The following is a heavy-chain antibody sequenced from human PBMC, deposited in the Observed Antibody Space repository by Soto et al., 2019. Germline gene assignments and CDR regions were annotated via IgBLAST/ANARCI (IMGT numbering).Heavy chain of an antibody. CDR3: ARLAVLNYYDSSGEFDY. D-gene: IGHD3-22*01. V-gene: IGHV5-51*01. Sequence: EVQLVQSGAEVKKPGESLKISCKGSGYSFTSYWIGWVRQMPGKGLEWMGIIYPGDSDTRYSPSFQGQVTISADKSISTAYLQWSSLKASDTAIYYCARLAVLNYYDSSGEFDYWGQGTLVTVSS. J-gene: IGHJ4*02. CDR1: GYSFTSYW. CDR2: IYPGDSDT.